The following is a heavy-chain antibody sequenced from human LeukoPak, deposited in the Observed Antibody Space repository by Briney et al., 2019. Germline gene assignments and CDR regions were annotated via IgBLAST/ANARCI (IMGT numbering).Heavy chain of an antibody. D-gene: IGHD3-16*01. CDR1: GFTFSSYA. CDR3: AKNYDYVWGTPLDY. J-gene: IGHJ4*02. V-gene: IGHV3-23*01. CDR2: ISGSGGST. Sequence: GGSLRLSFAASGFTFSSYAMSWVRQAPGKGLEWVSAISGSGGSTYYADSVKGRFTISRDNSKNTLYLQMNSLRAEDTAVYYYAKNYDYVWGTPLDYWGQGTLVTVSS.